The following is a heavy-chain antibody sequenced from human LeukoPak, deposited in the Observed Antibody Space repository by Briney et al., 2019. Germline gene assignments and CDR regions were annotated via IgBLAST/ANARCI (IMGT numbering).Heavy chain of an antibody. Sequence: GGSLRLSCAASGFTFSSYGMSWARQAPGKGLEWVSAISGSGGSTYYADSVKGRFTISRDNSKNTLYLQMNSLRAEDTAVYYCAKVGLSHYYMDVWGKGTTVTISS. J-gene: IGHJ6*03. CDR1: GFTFSSYG. CDR3: AKVGLSHYYMDV. D-gene: IGHD3-16*02. V-gene: IGHV3-23*01. CDR2: ISGSGGST.